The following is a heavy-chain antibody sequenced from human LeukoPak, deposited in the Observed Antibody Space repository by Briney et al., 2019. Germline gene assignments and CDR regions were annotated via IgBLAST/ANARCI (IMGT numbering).Heavy chain of an antibody. V-gene: IGHV4-30-4*01. CDR2: IYYSGST. D-gene: IGHD4-17*01. Sequence: SETLSLTCTVSGGSISSGDYYWSWIRQPPGKGLEWIGYIYYSGSTYYNPSLKSRVTISVDTSKNQFSLKLSSVTAADTAVYYCARADFGDYGPPRHFDYWGQGTLVTVSS. CDR1: GGSISSGDYY. J-gene: IGHJ4*02. CDR3: ARADFGDYGPPRHFDY.